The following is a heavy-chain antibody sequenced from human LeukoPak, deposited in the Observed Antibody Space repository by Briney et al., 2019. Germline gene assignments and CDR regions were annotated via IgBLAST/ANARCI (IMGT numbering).Heavy chain of an antibody. D-gene: IGHD3-10*01. CDR2: INAGNGNT. Sequence: ASVKVSCKASGYTFTSYAMHWVRQAPGQRLEWMGWINAGNGNTKYSQKFQGRVTMTRNTSITTAYMELRSLRSDDTAVYYCARGHGSAFDPWGQGTLVTVSS. CDR1: GYTFTSYA. J-gene: IGHJ5*02. CDR3: ARGHGSAFDP. V-gene: IGHV1-3*01.